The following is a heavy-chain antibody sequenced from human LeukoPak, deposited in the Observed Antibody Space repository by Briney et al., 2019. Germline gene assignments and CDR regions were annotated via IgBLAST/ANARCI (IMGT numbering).Heavy chain of an antibody. D-gene: IGHD6-19*01. CDR3: ARGHKVAGTYNWFDP. Sequence: SETLSLTCAVSGGSFGGYYWSWIRQPPGKGLEWIGEINHSGSINYNPSLKSRVTISVDTSKKQFSLKVSSVTAADTAVYYCARGHKVAGTYNWFDPWGQGTLVTVSS. J-gene: IGHJ5*02. CDR1: GGSFGGYY. CDR2: INHSGSI. V-gene: IGHV4-34*01.